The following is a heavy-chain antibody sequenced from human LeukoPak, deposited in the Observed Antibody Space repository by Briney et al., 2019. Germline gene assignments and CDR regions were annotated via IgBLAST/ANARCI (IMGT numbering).Heavy chain of an antibody. V-gene: IGHV4-39*01. Sequence: SETLSLTCTVSGGSISSSSYYWGWIRQPPGKGLEWIGSIYYSGSTYYNPSLKSRVTISVDTSKNQFSLKLSSVTAADTAVYYCARHSLGAVVEDWGQGTLVTVSS. CDR3: ARHSLGAVVED. D-gene: IGHD1-26*01. J-gene: IGHJ4*02. CDR2: IYYSGST. CDR1: GGSISSSSYY.